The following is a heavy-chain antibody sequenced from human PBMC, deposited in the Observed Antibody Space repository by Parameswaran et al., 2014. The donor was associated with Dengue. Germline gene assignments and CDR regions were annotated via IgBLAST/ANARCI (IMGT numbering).Heavy chain of an antibody. Sequence: WVRQAPGQGLEWMGWINPNSGGTNYAQKFQGRVTMTRDTSISTAYMELSRLRSDDTAVYYCARDLPGGYWGQGTLVTVSS. J-gene: IGHJ4*02. CDR2: INPNSGGT. CDR3: ARDLPGGY. D-gene: IGHD2-15*01. V-gene: IGHV1-2*02.